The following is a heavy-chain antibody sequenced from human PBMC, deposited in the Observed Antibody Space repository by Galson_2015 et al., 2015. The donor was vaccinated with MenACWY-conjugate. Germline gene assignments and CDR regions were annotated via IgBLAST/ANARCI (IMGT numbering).Heavy chain of an antibody. Sequence: SLRLSCAASDFTFRRSAMHWIRQAPGKGLEYVSAISNNGDNTFYADSVKGRFTVSRDNSKKTLYLEMNGLRRDDTAVYFCVKGPRHTGDGSNYYFDYWGQGALVTVSS. V-gene: IGHV3-64D*08. CDR2: ISNNGDNT. CDR3: VKGPRHTGDGSNYYFDY. J-gene: IGHJ4*02. D-gene: IGHD5-24*01. CDR1: DFTFRRSA.